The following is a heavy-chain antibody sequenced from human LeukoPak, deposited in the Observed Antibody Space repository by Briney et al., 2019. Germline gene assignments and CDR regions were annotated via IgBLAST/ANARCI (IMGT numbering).Heavy chain of an antibody. D-gene: IGHD1-26*01. CDR2: IYPGDSDT. J-gene: IGHJ6*02. CDR3: ARGVVGANDYFYGMDV. V-gene: IGHV5-51*01. CDR1: GYSFTSYW. Sequence: GESLKISCKGSGYSFTSYWIGWVRQMPGKGLEWMGIIYPGDSDTRYSPSFQGQVTMSADKSIRTAYLQWSSLKASDTAIYYCARGVVGANDYFYGMDVWGQGTTVTVSS.